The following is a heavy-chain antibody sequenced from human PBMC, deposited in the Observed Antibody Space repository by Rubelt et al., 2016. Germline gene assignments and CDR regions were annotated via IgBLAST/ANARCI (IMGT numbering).Heavy chain of an antibody. CDR1: GFTFNNNA. CDR3: AKELGSGYSYGYFDY. V-gene: IGHV3-23*01. CDR2: ISDSGGSS. J-gene: IGHJ4*02. Sequence: EVQLLDSGGGLVQPGGSLRLSCAASGFTFNNNAMSWVRQAPGQGLEWVSSISDSGGSSHYADSVKGQFTISRDNSKNTLYLQMTSLRAEDTAVYYCAKELGSGYSYGYFDYWGQGTLVTVSS. D-gene: IGHD5-18*01.